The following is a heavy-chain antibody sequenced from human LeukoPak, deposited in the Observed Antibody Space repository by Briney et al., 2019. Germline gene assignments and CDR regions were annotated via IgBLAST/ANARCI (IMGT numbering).Heavy chain of an antibody. CDR2: IYYSGST. V-gene: IGHV4-59*08. J-gene: IGHJ6*02. CDR3: ARVGGGSDPYYAMDV. Sequence: SETLSLTCTVSGESISGFYWSWIRQPPGKGLEWIGYIYYSGSTNYNPSLKSRVTISVDTSKNQFSLKLNSVNPEDTAVYYCARVGGGSDPYYAMDVWGQGTTVTVSS. CDR1: GESISGFY. D-gene: IGHD2-15*01.